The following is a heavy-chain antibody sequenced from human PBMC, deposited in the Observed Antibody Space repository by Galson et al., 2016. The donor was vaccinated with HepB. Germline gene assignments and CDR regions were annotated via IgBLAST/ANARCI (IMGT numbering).Heavy chain of an antibody. J-gene: IGHJ4*02. Sequence: SETLSLTCTITGDSMNGYYWNWIRQPPGKGLEWIGNIYYTGTSTDNPSLEGRVTMSVATSNNQFSLNLTSVTTADKAVYYCARTKGKFSRSSGMDYWGQGILVTVSS. CDR3: ARTKGKFSRSSGMDY. D-gene: IGHD6-6*01. CDR1: GDSMNGYY. V-gene: IGHV4-59*01. CDR2: IYYTGTS.